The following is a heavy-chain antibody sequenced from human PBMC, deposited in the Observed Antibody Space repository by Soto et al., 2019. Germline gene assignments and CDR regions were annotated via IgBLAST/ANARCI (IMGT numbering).Heavy chain of an antibody. V-gene: IGHV3-30-3*01. CDR2: ISYDGSNK. CDR3: ARDRFASSWSYFDY. Sequence: QVQLVESGGGVVQPGRSLRLSCEASGFTFSNYALHWVRQAPGKGLEWVAVISYDGSNKYYADSVKGRFTISRDNSKNTLYLQMNSLRAEDTAVYYCARDRFASSWSYFDYWGQGTPVTVSS. D-gene: IGHD6-13*01. J-gene: IGHJ4*02. CDR1: GFTFSNYA.